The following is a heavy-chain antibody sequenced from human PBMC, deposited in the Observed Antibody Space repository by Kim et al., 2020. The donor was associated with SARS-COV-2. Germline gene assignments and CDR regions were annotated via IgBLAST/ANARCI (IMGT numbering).Heavy chain of an antibody. J-gene: IGHJ5*02. CDR2: ISGSGGST. D-gene: IGHD3-3*01. V-gene: IGHV3-23*01. Sequence: GGSLRLSCAASGFTFSSYAMSWVRQAPGKGLEWVSAISGSGGSTYYADSVKGRFTISRDNSKNTLYLQMNSLRAEDTAVYYCASPYYDFWSGYYGTGDDFDPWGQGTLVTVSS. CDR1: GFTFSSYA. CDR3: ASPYYDFWSGYYGTGDDFDP.